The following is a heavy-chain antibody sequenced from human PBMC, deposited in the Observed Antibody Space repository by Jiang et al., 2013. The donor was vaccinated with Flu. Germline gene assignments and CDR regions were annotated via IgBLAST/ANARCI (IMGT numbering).Heavy chain of an antibody. CDR1: GGSISSGSYY. CDR2: IYTSGST. D-gene: IGHD2-15*01. J-gene: IGHJ6*02. Sequence: YGPGLVKPSQTLSLTCTVSGGSISSGSYYWSWIRQPAGKGLEWIGRIYTSGSTNYNPSLKSRVTISVDTSKNQFSLKLSSVTAADTAVYYCARVGRLAATLPYYYYYGMDVWGQGTTVTVSS. CDR3: ARVGRLAATLPYYYYYGMDV. V-gene: IGHV4-61*02.